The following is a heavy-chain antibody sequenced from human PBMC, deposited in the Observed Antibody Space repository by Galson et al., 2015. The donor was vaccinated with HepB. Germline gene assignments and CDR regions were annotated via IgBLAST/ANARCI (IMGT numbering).Heavy chain of an antibody. Sequence: SVKVSCKASGYTFTGYYMHWVRQAPGQGLEWMGRINPNSGGTNYAQKFQGRVTMTRDTSISTAYMELSRLRSDDTAVYYCARQAVREGPFDYWGQGTLVTVSS. CDR3: ARQAVREGPFDY. CDR1: GYTFTGYY. CDR2: INPNSGGT. D-gene: IGHD1-26*01. V-gene: IGHV1-2*06. J-gene: IGHJ4*02.